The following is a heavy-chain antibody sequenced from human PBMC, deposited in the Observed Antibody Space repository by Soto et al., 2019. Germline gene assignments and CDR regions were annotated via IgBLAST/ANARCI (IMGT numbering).Heavy chain of an antibody. D-gene: IGHD1-26*01. Sequence: EVQLWESGGGLVQPGGSLRLSCAASGFTFSNYAMSWVRQAPGKGLEWVSAISGSGGWTYYADSVKGRFTIPRDNSKNTLYLQMNSLKIDDTAVYYCFRENYFSYHGMDVWGQGTTVTVSS. CDR2: ISGSGGWT. CDR1: GFTFSNYA. V-gene: IGHV3-23*01. J-gene: IGHJ6*02. CDR3: FRENYFSYHGMDV.